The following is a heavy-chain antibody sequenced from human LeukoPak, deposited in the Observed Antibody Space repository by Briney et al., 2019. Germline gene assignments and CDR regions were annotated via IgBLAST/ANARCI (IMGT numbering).Heavy chain of an antibody. J-gene: IGHJ3*02. CDR3: AKSNGYGLVDI. Sequence: SETLSLTCTVSGGSISSYSWNWIRQPPGKGLEWIGYINNSGYTNNNPSLKSRVTISLDTSRNQFSLKLNSVTAADTAVYYCAKSNGYGLVDIWGQGTMVTVSS. CDR1: GGSISSYS. V-gene: IGHV4-59*12. D-gene: IGHD3-10*01. CDR2: INNSGYT.